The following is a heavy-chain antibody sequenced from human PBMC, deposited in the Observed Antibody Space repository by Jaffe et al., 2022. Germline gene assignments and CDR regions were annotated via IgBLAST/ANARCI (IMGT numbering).Heavy chain of an antibody. J-gene: IGHJ6*03. D-gene: IGHD6-6*01. V-gene: IGHV1-46*03. CDR1: GYTFTSYY. Sequence: QVQLVQSGAEVKKPGASVKVSCKASGYTFTSYYMHWVRQAPGQGLEWMGIINPSGGSTSYAQKFQGRVTMTRDTSTSTVYMELSSLRSEDTAVYYCARGPSIAARPSPYYYYYMDVWGKGTTVTVSS. CDR3: ARGPSIAARPSPYYYYYMDV. CDR2: INPSGGST.